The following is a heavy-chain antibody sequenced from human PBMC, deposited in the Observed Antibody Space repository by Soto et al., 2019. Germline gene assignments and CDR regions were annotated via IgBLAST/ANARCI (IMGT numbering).Heavy chain of an antibody. CDR1: GGTFSSFA. CDR2: IIPIYETP. D-gene: IGHD3-3*01. V-gene: IGHV1-69*06. CDR3: ARSDFWSGPYGMDV. Sequence: QGQVVQSGAEVKKPGSSVKVSCKASGGTFSSFAVSWVRQAPGQGLEWMGGIIPIYETPNYAQKFQDRVTITADKSTSIVYMELNSLRSEDTAVYYYARSDFWSGPYGMDVWGQGTTVTVSS. J-gene: IGHJ6*02.